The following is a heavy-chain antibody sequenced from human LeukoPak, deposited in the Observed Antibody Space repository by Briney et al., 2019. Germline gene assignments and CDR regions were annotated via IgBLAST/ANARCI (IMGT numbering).Heavy chain of an antibody. CDR3: ARARAYCGGDCYSDFDY. CDR1: GYTFTSYD. Sequence: ASVKVSCKASGYTFTSYDINWVRQATGQGLEWMGWMNPNSGNTGYAQKFQGRVTMTRNTSISTAYMELSSLRSEDTAVYYCARARAYCGGDCYSDFDYWGQGTLVTVSS. V-gene: IGHV1-8*01. D-gene: IGHD2-21*02. J-gene: IGHJ4*02. CDR2: MNPNSGNT.